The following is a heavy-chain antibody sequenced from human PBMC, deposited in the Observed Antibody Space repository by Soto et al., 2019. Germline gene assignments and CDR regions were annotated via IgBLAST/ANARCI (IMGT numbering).Heavy chain of an antibody. V-gene: IGHV5-51*01. CDR1: GYSFTSYW. Sequence: PGESLKISCKGSGYSFTSYWIGWVRQMPGKGLEWVGIIYPGDSDTRYSPSFQGQVTISADKSISTAYLQWSSLKASDTAMYYCARQDFSDSSGWWDYYYGMDVWGQGTTVTVSS. CDR2: IYPGDSDT. CDR3: ARQDFSDSSGWWDYYYGMDV. J-gene: IGHJ6*02. D-gene: IGHD6-19*01.